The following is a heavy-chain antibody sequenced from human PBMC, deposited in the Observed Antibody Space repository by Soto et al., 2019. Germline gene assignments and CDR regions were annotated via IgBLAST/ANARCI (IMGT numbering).Heavy chain of an antibody. V-gene: IGHV4-34*01. CDR3: ARGADTGIDY. D-gene: IGHD5-18*01. Sequence: SETLSLTCAVYGGSFSGYYWSWIRQPPGKGLEWIGEINHSGSTNYNPSLKSRVTISVDTSKNQFSLKLSSVTAADTAVYYCARGADTGIDYWGQGTLVTVSS. J-gene: IGHJ4*02. CDR2: INHSGST. CDR1: GGSFSGYY.